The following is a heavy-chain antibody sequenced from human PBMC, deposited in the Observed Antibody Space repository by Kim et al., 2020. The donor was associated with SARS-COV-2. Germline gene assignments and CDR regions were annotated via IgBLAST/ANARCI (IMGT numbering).Heavy chain of an antibody. D-gene: IGHD1-26*01. V-gene: IGHV4-4*07. CDR1: GGSISSYY. Sequence: SETLSLTCTVSGGSISSYYWSWIRQPAGKGLEWIGRIYTSGSTNYNPSLKSRVTMSVDTSKNQFSLKLSSVTAADTAVYYCARGSVDSGSYFDAFDIWGQGTMVTVSS. J-gene: IGHJ3*02. CDR3: ARGSVDSGSYFDAFDI. CDR2: IYTSGST.